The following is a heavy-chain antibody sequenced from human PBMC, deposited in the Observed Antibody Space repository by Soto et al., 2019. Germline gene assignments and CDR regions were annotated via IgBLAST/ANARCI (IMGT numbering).Heavy chain of an antibody. CDR2: ITCDGSKK. D-gene: IGHD3-16*01. CDR3: AKGPENWDDSDWYDP. V-gene: IGHV3-30*18. Sequence: GGSLRLSCAASGFTFTTFGIHWVRQAPGKGLECVAVITCDGSKKYSDSVKGRFTISRDTSERVFYLQMNSLRTDDTAVYYCAKGPENWDDSDWYDPWGQGTLVTVSS. CDR1: GFTFTTFG. J-gene: IGHJ5*02.